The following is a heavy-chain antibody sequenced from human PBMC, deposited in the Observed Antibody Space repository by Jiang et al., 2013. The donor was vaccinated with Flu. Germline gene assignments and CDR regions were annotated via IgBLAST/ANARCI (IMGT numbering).Heavy chain of an antibody. J-gene: IGHJ6*02. CDR3: AKGLYADGLDV. V-gene: IGHV3-23*01. Sequence: VQLLESGGGLVQPGGSLRLSCAASGFTFSRSAMSWVRQAPGKGLEWVSGISGSGNRTYYADSVKGRYTISRDNPRNTLYLQVNSVKVDDTGLFYCAKGLYADGLDVWGQGTT. CDR2: ISGSGNRT. D-gene: IGHD2-8*01. CDR1: GFTFSRSA.